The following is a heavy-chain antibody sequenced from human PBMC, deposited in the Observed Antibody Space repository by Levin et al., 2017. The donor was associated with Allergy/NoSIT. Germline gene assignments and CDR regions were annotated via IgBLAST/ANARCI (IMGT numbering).Heavy chain of an antibody. CDR2: ISSSSSYI. CDR3: ARAHYGDDAYYYYYMDV. V-gene: IGHV3-21*01. J-gene: IGHJ6*03. CDR1: GFTFSSYS. Sequence: GGSLRLSCAASGFTFSSYSMNWVRQAPGKGLEWVSSISSSSSYIYYADSVKGRFTISRDNAKNSLYLQMNSLRAEDTAVYYCARAHYGDDAYYYYYMDVWGKGTTVTVSS. D-gene: IGHD4-17*01.